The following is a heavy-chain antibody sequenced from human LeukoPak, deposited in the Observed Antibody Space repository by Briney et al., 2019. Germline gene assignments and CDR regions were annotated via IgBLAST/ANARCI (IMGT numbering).Heavy chain of an antibody. D-gene: IGHD1-26*01. J-gene: IGHJ4*02. CDR1: GGSISSSNW. V-gene: IGHV4-4*02. CDR2: IYHSGST. CDR3: ARVSSGATTVDY. Sequence: SETLSLTCAVSGGSISSSNWWSWVRQPPGKGLEWIGEIYHSGSTNYNPSLKSRVTISVDESKNQFSLKLSSVTAADTAVYYCARVSSGATTVDYWGQGTLVTVSS.